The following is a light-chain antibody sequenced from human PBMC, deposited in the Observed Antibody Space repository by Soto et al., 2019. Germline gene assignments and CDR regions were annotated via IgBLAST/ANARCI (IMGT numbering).Light chain of an antibody. V-gene: IGLV1-44*01. Sequence: QSVLTQPPSTSGAPGQRVTISGSGSGSNIGTNTVNWYNQLPGTAPKLLIYNSNERPSGVPDRFSGSQSGTSASLAISGLQSEDEADYYCAAWDDSLDVVVFGGGTQLTVL. CDR3: AAWDDSLDVVV. J-gene: IGLJ3*02. CDR2: NSN. CDR1: GSNIGTNT.